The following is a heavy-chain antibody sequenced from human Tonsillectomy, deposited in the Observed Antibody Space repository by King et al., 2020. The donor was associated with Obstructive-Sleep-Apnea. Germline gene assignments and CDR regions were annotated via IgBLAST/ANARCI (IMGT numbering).Heavy chain of an antibody. CDR3: ARDCSSTSCYGLGAFDI. V-gene: IGHV3-21*01. CDR2: ISSSSSYI. Sequence: VQLVESGGGLVKPGGSLRLSCAASGFTFSSYSMNWVRQAPGKGLEWVSSISSSSSYIYYADSVKGRFTISRDNAKNSLYLQMNSLRAEDTAVYYCARDCSSTSCYGLGAFDIWGQGTMVTVSS. D-gene: IGHD2-2*01. J-gene: IGHJ3*02. CDR1: GFTFSSYS.